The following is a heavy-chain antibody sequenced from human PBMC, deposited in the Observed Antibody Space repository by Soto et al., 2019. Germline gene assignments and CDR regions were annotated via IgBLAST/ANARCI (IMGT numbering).Heavy chain of an antibody. CDR1: GFTFSDYY. V-gene: IGHV3-11*01. Sequence: GGSLRLSCAASGFTFSDYYMSWIRQAPGKGLEWVSYISSSGSTIYYADSVKGRFTISRDNAKNSLYLQMNSLRAEDTAVYYCARDTQGGCSSTSCYNRPYYYYGMDVWGQGTTVTVSS. D-gene: IGHD2-2*02. CDR2: ISSSGSTI. CDR3: ARDTQGGCSSTSCYNRPYYYYGMDV. J-gene: IGHJ6*02.